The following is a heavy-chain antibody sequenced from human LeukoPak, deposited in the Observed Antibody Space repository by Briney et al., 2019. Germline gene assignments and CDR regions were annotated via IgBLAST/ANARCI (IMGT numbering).Heavy chain of an antibody. CDR2: IKHDGSEK. D-gene: IGHD3-22*01. Sequence: PGGSLRLSCAASGFTFSSYWMHWVRQAPGKGLEWVANIKHDGSEKNYVDSVKGRFTISRDNAKNSLYLQMNSLRAEDTAVYYCATPLDYYDTSDSHQGGDWGQGTLVTVSS. CDR3: ATPLDYYDTSDSHQGGD. CDR1: GFTFSSYW. V-gene: IGHV3-7*03. J-gene: IGHJ4*02.